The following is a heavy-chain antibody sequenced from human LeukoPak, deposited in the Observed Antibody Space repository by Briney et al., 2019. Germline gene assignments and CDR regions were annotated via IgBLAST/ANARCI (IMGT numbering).Heavy chain of an antibody. CDR1: GAYISSTGYY. CDR2: IYYNGNT. CDR3: SASNLGTS. Sequence: SETLSLTCTVSGAYISSTGYYWGWIRQPPGKGLEWIGSIYYNGNTYYNPSLKSRVTMSVDMSKNQFSLRLRSVTAADTAVYYCSASNLGTSWGQGTLVTVSS. D-gene: IGHD3-16*01. J-gene: IGHJ5*02. V-gene: IGHV4-39*07.